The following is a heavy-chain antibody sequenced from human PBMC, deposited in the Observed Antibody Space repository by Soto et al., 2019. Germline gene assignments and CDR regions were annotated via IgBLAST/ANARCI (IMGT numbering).Heavy chain of an antibody. CDR2: ISGSGGST. CDR1: GFTFSSYA. CDR3: AKDTQPYSNYPYYMDV. Sequence: GGSLRLSCAASGFTFSSYAMSWVRQAPGKGLEWVSAISGSGGSTYYADSVKGRFTISRDNSKNTLYLQMNSLRAEDTAVYYCAKDTQPYSNYPYYMDVWGKGTTVTVSS. D-gene: IGHD4-4*01. V-gene: IGHV3-23*01. J-gene: IGHJ6*03.